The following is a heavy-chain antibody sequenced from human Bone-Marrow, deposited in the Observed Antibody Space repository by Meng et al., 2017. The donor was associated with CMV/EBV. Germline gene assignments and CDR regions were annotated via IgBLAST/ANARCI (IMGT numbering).Heavy chain of an antibody. CDR2: IVVGSGNT. CDR1: GFTFTSSA. D-gene: IGHD3-10*01. CDR3: ARVNGEHADY. Sequence: SVKVSCKASGFTFTSSAVQWVRQARGQRLEWIGWIVVGSGNTNYAQKFQERVAITRDMSTSTAYMELSSVTAADTAVYYCARVNGEHADYWGQGTLVTVSS. J-gene: IGHJ4*02. V-gene: IGHV1-58*01.